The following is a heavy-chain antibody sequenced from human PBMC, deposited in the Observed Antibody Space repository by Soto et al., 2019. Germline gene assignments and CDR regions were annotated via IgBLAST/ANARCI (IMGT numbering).Heavy chain of an antibody. CDR2: INPKNGDT. D-gene: IGHD2-15*01. J-gene: IGHJ6*02. CDR1: GYTFIGFS. V-gene: IGHV1-2*02. CDR3: SKGRWTVGHCSGGSCYDGMDV. Sequence: VKVSCKSSGYTFIGFSLHWVRQAPGQGLEWMGWINPKNGDTYYAQKFQGRVTMTRDTSINTVYMELNSLKSDDTAVYYCSKGRWTVGHCSGGSCYDGMDVWGQGTTVTVSS.